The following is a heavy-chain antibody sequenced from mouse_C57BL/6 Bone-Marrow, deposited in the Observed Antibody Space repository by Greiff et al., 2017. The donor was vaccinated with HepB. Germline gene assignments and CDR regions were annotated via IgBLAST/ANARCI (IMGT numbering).Heavy chain of an antibody. CDR3: ARHNYSNYERFAY. Sequence: EVKLVESGGDLVKPGGSLKLSCAASGFTFSSYGMSWVRQTPDKRLEWVATISSGGSYTYYPDSVKGRFTISRDNAKNTLYLQMSSLKSEDTAMYYCARHNYSNYERFAYWGQGTLVTVSA. D-gene: IGHD2-5*01. CDR2: ISSGGSYT. V-gene: IGHV5-6*01. CDR1: GFTFSSYG. J-gene: IGHJ3*01.